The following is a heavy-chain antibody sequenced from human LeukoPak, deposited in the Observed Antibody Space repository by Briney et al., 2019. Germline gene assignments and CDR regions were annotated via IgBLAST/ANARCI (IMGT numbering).Heavy chain of an antibody. CDR2: IKQDGSEK. D-gene: IGHD3-16*01. CDR3: ARGGGLDV. V-gene: IGHV3-7*03. CDR1: GFTFSNYW. J-gene: IGHJ6*02. Sequence: GGSLRLSCAASGFTFSNYWMSWVRQAPGKGLEWVANIKQDGSEKYYVDSVKGRFTISRDNAKNSLYLQMSNLRAEDTAVYFCARGGGLDVWGQGATVTVSS.